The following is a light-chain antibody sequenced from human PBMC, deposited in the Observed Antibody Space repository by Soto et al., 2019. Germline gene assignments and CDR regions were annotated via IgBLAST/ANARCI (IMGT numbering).Light chain of an antibody. CDR2: LGS. V-gene: IGKV2-28*01. J-gene: IGKJ4*01. CDR1: QSLLHSNGFNY. CDR3: MQALQTPLT. Sequence: DSVMTQSPLSLPVTPGEPASISCRSSQSLLHSNGFNYLDWYLQKPGQSPQLLIFLGSNRASGVTDKFSGSGSGTDFTLKISRVEAEDVGVYYCMQALQTPLTFGGGTKVDNK.